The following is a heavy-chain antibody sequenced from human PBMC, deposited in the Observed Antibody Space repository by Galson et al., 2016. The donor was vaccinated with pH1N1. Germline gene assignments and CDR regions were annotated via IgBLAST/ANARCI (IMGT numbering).Heavy chain of an antibody. CDR2: IYPGDSDT. V-gene: IGHV5-51*01. CDR3: ARLGIPATIDYHYYMDV. CDR1: GSGFSTYW. Sequence: QSGAEVTKPGESLKISCKGTGSGFSTYWIAWVRQMPGEGLEWMGIIYPGDSDTRYSPSFQGQVTISADKSISAAYLQWSSLQASDTAMYFCARLGIPATIDYHYYMDVWGKGTTVTVSS. J-gene: IGHJ6*03. D-gene: IGHD2-2*01.